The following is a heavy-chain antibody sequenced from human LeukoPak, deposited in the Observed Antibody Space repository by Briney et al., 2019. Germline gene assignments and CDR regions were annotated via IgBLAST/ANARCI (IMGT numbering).Heavy chain of an antibody. CDR2: IYHRGST. V-gene: IGHV4-38-2*01. CDR1: GYSISSGYY. J-gene: IGHJ4*02. D-gene: IGHD3-22*01. Sequence: SETLSLTCAVSGYSISSGYYWGWIRQSPGKGLEWIGTIYHRGSTYYNPSLKSRVTISVDTSKNQFSLKLSSVTAADTAVYYCASGYYYDSSGHYDYWGQGTLVTVSS. CDR3: ASGYYYDSSGHYDY.